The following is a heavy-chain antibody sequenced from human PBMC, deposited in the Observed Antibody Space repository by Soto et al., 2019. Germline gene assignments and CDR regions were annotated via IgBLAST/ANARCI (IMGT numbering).Heavy chain of an antibody. CDR2: IYWNDDK. V-gene: IGHV2-5*01. CDR3: AHTAKIYRSYYFDY. CDR1: GFSLSTSGAG. J-gene: IGHJ4*02. D-gene: IGHD2-2*02. Sequence: QITLKESGPTLVKPTQTLTLTCTFSGFSLSTSGAGVGWIRQPPGKALEWLALIYWNDDKRYSPSLKSRLTITKDTSKNQVVPTMTNMDPVDTATYYCAHTAKIYRSYYFDYWGQGTLVTVSS.